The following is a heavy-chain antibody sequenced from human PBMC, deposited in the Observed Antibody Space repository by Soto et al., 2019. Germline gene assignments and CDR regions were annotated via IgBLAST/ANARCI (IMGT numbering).Heavy chain of an antibody. D-gene: IGHD6-13*01. Sequence: GGSLRLSCAASGFNFSSYWMSWVRQAPGKGLEWVANIKQDGSEKYYVDSVKGRFTISRDNAKNSLYLQMNSLRAEDTAVYYCARTPFIAENAFDIWGQGTMVTVSS. J-gene: IGHJ3*02. CDR2: IKQDGSEK. CDR3: ARTPFIAENAFDI. CDR1: GFNFSSYW. V-gene: IGHV3-7*01.